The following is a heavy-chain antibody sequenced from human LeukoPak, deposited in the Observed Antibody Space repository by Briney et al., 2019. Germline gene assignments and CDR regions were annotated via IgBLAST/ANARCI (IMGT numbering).Heavy chain of an antibody. Sequence: SVKVSCKASGGTFSSYVISWLRQALGQGLDWMERIIPIFGIANYAQKFQGRVTITADKSTSTAYMELSSLRSEDTAVYYCASDSDGYNLITSAFDIWGQGTMVTVSS. J-gene: IGHJ3*02. CDR1: GGTFSSYV. CDR2: IIPIFGIA. D-gene: IGHD5-24*01. CDR3: ASDSDGYNLITSAFDI. V-gene: IGHV1-69*04.